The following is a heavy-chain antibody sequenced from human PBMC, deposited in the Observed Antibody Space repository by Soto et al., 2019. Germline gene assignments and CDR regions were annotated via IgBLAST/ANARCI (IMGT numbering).Heavy chain of an antibody. CDR3: VEEGTTKRSYYCDC. Sequence: VQLVESGGGVVQPGRSVRLSCAATGFTFSSYGMQWVRQAPGKGLEWVAVISYEGRIQYYADSVKGRFTISIDNSKDSLYLQMNSLRVEDTAVYYCVEEGTTKRSYYCDCWGQGTLVTVSS. V-gene: IGHV3-30*18. D-gene: IGHD1-1*01. CDR1: GFTFSSYG. J-gene: IGHJ4*02. CDR2: ISYEGRIQ.